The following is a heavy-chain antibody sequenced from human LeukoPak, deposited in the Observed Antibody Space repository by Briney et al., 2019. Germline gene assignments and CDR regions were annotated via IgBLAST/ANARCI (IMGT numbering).Heavy chain of an antibody. CDR3: ARDPLWFGEYYFDY. Sequence: GSLRLSCAASGFTFSSYEMNWVRQAPGKGLEWVSCISSSGSTIYYADSVKGRFTISRDNAKNSLYLQMNSLRAEDTAVYYCARDPLWFGEYYFDYWGQGTLVTVSS. CDR1: GFTFSSYE. J-gene: IGHJ4*02. D-gene: IGHD3-10*01. CDR2: ISSSGSTI. V-gene: IGHV3-48*03.